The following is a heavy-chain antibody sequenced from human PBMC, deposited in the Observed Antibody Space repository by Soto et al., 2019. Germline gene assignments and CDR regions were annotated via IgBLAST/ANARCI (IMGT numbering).Heavy chain of an antibody. CDR1: GGSISSSSYY. V-gene: IGHV4-39*01. D-gene: IGHD3-3*01. CDR3: AGRFPDGMDV. CDR2: IYYSGST. Sequence: QLQLQESGPGLVKPSETLSLTCTVSGGSISSSSYYWGWIRQPPGKGLAWIGSIYYSGSTFYNPSLKSRITISLDTSKNQFSLKLSSVTAADTAVYYCAGRFPDGMDVWGQGTTVTVSS. J-gene: IGHJ6*02.